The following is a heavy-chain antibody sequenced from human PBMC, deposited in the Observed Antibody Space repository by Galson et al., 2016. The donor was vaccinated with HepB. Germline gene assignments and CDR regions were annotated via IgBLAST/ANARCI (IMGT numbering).Heavy chain of an antibody. CDR1: RFPFSTYW. Sequence: SLRLSCAASRFPFSTYWMHWVRQGAGQGLEWVARVNPDESYTSYANSVRDRFTISRDNAKNTVYLQMNSLRAEDTAVYYCASDRATWNAFDGFDIWGHGTQVTVSS. J-gene: IGHJ3*02. CDR3: ASDRATWNAFDGFDI. D-gene: IGHD1-1*01. CDR2: VNPDESYT. V-gene: IGHV3-74*01.